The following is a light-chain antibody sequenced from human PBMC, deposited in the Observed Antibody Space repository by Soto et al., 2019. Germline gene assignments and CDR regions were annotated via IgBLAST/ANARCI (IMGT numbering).Light chain of an antibody. V-gene: IGLV2-8*01. Sequence: QSALTQPPSASGSPGQSITISCTGTSSDVGGYKYVSWYQQRPGKAPKLMIYEVSKRPSGVPDRFSGSKSGNTASLTVSGLQAEDEADYYCSSYAASNYFDYVFGTGTKLTVL. CDR2: EVS. CDR3: SSYAASNYFDYV. J-gene: IGLJ1*01. CDR1: SSDVGGYKY.